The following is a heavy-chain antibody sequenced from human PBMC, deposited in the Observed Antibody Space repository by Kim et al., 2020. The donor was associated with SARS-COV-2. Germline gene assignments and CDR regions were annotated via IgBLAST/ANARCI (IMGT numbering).Heavy chain of an antibody. CDR1: GFTFTSYS. J-gene: IGHJ4*02. D-gene: IGHD1-26*01. V-gene: IGHV3-21*01. Sequence: GGSLRLSCAASGFTFTSYSMHWVRQAPGKGLELVSFIRSGSTYIYYADSVKGRFTISRDNAKNSLYLQMNSLRAVDTAVYYCAREAPWELDNWGQGTLVT. CDR3: AREAPWELDN. CDR2: IRSGSTYI.